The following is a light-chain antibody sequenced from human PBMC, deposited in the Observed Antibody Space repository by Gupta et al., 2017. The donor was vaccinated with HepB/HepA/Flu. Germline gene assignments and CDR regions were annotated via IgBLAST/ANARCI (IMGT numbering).Light chain of an antibody. CDR3: HQSEYTPFT. Sequence: VMTQSPDPLAVSLGETATITCKSSQSLFYNFNNKNYLAWFQQKPGQPPKLLISWASTRESGVPYRFSGSGSGTDFTLTISSLQAEDVAVYYCHQSEYTPFTFGHGTRVDIK. V-gene: IGKV4-1*01. J-gene: IGKJ3*01. CDR1: QSLFYNFNNKNY. CDR2: WAS.